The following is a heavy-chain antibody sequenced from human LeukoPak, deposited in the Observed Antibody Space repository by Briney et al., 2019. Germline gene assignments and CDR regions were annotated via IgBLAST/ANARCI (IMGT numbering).Heavy chain of an antibody. CDR3: AKMPAYYYDSSGYAFHFDY. V-gene: IGHV3-23*01. J-gene: IGHJ4*02. D-gene: IGHD3-22*01. CDR2: ISGSGGST. CDR1: GFTFSNAW. Sequence: GGSLRLSCAASGFTFSNAWMSWVRQAPGKGLEWVSAISGSGGSTHYADSVRGRFTISRDNSKGTLYLQMNSLRAEDTAIYYCAKMPAYYYDSSGYAFHFDYWGQGTLVTVSS.